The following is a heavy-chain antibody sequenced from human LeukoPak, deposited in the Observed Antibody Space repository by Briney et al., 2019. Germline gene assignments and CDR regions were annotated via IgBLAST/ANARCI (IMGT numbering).Heavy chain of an antibody. Sequence: PSETLSLTCAVYGGSFSGYYWSWIRQPPGKGLEWIGEINHSGSTNYNPSLRSRVTISVDTSKNQFSLKLSSVTAADTAVYYCARFLTEVAATFGYFDYWGQGTLVTVSS. D-gene: IGHD2-15*01. J-gene: IGHJ4*02. CDR3: ARFLTEVAATFGYFDY. CDR2: INHSGST. CDR1: GGSFSGYY. V-gene: IGHV4-34*01.